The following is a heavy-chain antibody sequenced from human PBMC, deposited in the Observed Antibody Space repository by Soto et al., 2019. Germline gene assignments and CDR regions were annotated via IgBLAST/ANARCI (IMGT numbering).Heavy chain of an antibody. CDR3: ARDCSSSSCSVWRY. V-gene: IGHV3-23*01. CDR2: ITGSGDKT. J-gene: IGHJ4*02. Sequence: GGSLRLSCAASGLRLKNYAMTWVRQAPGKGLEWVSGITGSGDKTYYADSVKGRFIISRDNSENTLYLQMNSLRAEDTALYYCARDCSSSSCSVWRYWGQGTQVTVSS. D-gene: IGHD2-2*01. CDR1: GLRLKNYA.